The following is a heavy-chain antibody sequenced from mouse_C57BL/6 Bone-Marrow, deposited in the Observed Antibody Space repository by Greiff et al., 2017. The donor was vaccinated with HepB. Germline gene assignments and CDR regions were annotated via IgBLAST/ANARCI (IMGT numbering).Heavy chain of an antibody. CDR2: ISDGGSYT. D-gene: IGHD1-1*01. Sequence: EVQGVESGGGLVKPGGSLKLSCAASGFTFSSYAMSWVRQTPEKRLEWVATISDGGSYTYYPDNVKGRFTISRDNAKNNLYLQMSHLKSEDTAMYYCARSLITTVVATPFDYWGQGTTLTVSS. J-gene: IGHJ2*01. CDR1: GFTFSSYA. CDR3: ARSLITTVVATPFDY. V-gene: IGHV5-4*01.